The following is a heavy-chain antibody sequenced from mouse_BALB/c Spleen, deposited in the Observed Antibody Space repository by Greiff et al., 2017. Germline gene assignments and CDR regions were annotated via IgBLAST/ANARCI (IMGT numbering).Heavy chain of an antibody. D-gene: IGHD2-14*01. Sequence: ESGPGLVKPSQSLSLTCTVTGYSITSDYAWNWIRQFPGNKLEWMGYISYSGSTSYNPSLKSRISITRDTSKNQFFLQLNSVTTEDTATYYCARQGAYYRYGGAMDYWGQGTSVTVSS. CDR2: ISYSGST. J-gene: IGHJ4*01. V-gene: IGHV3-2*02. CDR1: GYSITSDYA. CDR3: ARQGAYYRYGGAMDY.